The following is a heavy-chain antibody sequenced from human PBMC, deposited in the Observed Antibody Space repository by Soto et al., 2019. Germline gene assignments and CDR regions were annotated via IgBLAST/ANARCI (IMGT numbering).Heavy chain of an antibody. Sequence: PGESLKISCKGSGYSFTSYWISWVRQMPGKGLEWMGIIYPGDSDTRYSPSFQGQVTISADKSISTAYLQWSSLKASDTAMYYCARAAYSYGYYGAFDIWGQGTLVPV. D-gene: IGHD5-18*01. CDR1: GYSFTSYW. CDR3: ARAAYSYGYYGAFDI. V-gene: IGHV5-51*01. J-gene: IGHJ3*02. CDR2: IYPGDSDT.